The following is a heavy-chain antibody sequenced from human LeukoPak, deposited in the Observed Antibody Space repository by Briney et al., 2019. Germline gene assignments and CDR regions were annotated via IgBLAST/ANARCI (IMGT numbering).Heavy chain of an antibody. CDR2: ISSSSSTI. CDR1: GFTFSSYS. CDR3: ARSSDFWSGYYVY. J-gene: IGHJ4*02. D-gene: IGHD3-3*01. Sequence: GGSLRLSCAASGFTFSSYSMNWVRQAPGKGLEWVSYISSSSSTIYYADSVKGRFTISRDNAKNSLYLQMNSLRAEETAVYYCARSSDFWSGYYVYWGQGTLVTVSS. V-gene: IGHV3-48*01.